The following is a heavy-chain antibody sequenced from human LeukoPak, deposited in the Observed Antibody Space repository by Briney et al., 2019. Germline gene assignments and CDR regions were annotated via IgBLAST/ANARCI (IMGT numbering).Heavy chain of an antibody. CDR1: GGPISGTHW. J-gene: IGHJ4*02. CDR2: ISLAGQT. D-gene: IGHD1-26*01. V-gene: IGHV4/OR15-8*02. CDR3: SRESGPFCPFGY. Sequence: SETLSLTCGVSGGPISGTHWWGWARQPPGQGLEWIGEISLAGQTQHNPPLTGRLTMSLVKSSNQLALHLTSLTAPDSALYYGSRESGPFCPFGYWGQGTLVIVSS.